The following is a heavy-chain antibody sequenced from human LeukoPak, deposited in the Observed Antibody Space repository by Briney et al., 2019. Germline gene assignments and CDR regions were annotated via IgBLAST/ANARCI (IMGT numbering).Heavy chain of an antibody. CDR2: IYYSRCT. J-gene: IGHJ4*02. CDR1: GGSISSDNYY. D-gene: IGHD3-22*01. CDR3: ARGRWDTRGYYTDY. V-gene: IGHV4-31*03. Sequence: SETLSLTCTVSGGSISSDNYYWSWLRQHPGQDLEWIRYIYYSRCTNYNPSLKCRVTISVDTSKNQFSLNLSSVTAADTAVYYCARGRWDTRGYYTDYWGQGTLATVSS.